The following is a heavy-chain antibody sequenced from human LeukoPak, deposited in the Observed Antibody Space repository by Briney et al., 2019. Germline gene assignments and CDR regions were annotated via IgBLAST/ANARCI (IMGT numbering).Heavy chain of an antibody. CDR1: GYTFTGYY. Sequence: GASVKVSCKASGYTFTGYYMHWVRQAPGQGLEWMGWINPNSGGTNYAQKFQGRVTMTRDTSISTAYMELSRLRSDDTAVYYCASYTPLRIAADPNFDYWGQGTLVTVSS. CDR3: ASYTPLRIAADPNFDY. D-gene: IGHD6-13*01. CDR2: INPNSGGT. J-gene: IGHJ4*02. V-gene: IGHV1-2*02.